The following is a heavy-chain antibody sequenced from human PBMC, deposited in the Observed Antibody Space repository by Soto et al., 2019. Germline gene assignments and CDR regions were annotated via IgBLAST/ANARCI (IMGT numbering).Heavy chain of an antibody. CDR3: ARHRGGSSGSRYYYYYAMDV. V-gene: IGHV5-10-1*01. CDR1: GYSFTTYW. D-gene: IGHD6-19*01. CDR2: IDPSDSYI. Sequence: GESLKISCKGSGYSFTTYWISWVRQMPGKGLEWMGRIDPSDSYINYSPSFQGHVTISADKSISTAYLQWSSLKASDTAMYYCARHRGGSSGSRYYYYYAMDVWGQGTTVTVSS. J-gene: IGHJ6*02.